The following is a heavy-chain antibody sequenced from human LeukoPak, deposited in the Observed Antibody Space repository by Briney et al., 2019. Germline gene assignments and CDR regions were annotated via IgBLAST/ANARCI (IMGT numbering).Heavy chain of an antibody. V-gene: IGHV4-59*08. CDR2: IYYIGST. J-gene: IGHJ4*02. Sequence: PSETLSLTCSVSGASVSSYYWSWMRQSPGKGLEWVGYIYYIGSTNYNPSLNSRVTISEDMLKNQISLRLTSVTAADTAVYYCSRHNSYYFDYWGQGILVTVSS. CDR1: GASVSSYY. D-gene: IGHD2/OR15-2a*01. CDR3: SRHNSYYFDY.